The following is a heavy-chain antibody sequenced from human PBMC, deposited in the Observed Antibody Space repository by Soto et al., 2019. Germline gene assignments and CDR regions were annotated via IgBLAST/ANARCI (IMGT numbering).Heavy chain of an antibody. CDR2: IDWDDDK. CDR1: GLSLSTSGMR. D-gene: IGHD2-21*01. CDR3: ARIGHTAYAFDI. J-gene: IGHJ3*02. V-gene: IGHV2-70*04. Sequence: SGPTLVNPTQTLTLTCTFSGLSLSTSGMRVSWIRQPPGKALEWLARIDWDDDKFYSTSLKTRLTISKDTSKNQVVLTMTNMDPVDTATYYCARIGHTAYAFDIWGQGTMVTVSS.